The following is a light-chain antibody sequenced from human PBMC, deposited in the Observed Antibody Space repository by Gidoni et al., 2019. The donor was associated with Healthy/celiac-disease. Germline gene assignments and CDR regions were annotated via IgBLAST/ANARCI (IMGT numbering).Light chain of an antibody. J-gene: IGKJ4*01. Sequence: IVMTQSPATLSVSPGERATLSCRASQSVSSNLAWYQQKPGQAPRLLIYGASTRATGIPARFSGSGSGTEFTLTISSMQSEDSAVYYCQQYNNWPPLTFXGXTKVEIK. V-gene: IGKV3-15*01. CDR1: QSVSSN. CDR3: QQYNNWPPLT. CDR2: GAS.